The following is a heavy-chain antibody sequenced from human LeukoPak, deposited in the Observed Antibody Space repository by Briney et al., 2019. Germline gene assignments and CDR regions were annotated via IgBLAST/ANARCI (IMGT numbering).Heavy chain of an antibody. D-gene: IGHD3-22*01. CDR2: IRSKAYGGTT. CDR3: TRDAQRAYYYDSSGYAH. Sequence: GGSLRLSCAASGFTFSSYGMSWVRQAPGKGLEWVGFIRSKAYGGTTEYAASVKGRFTISRDDSKSIAYLQMNSLKTEDTAVYYCTRDAQRAYYYDSSGYAHWGQGTLVTVSS. CDR1: GFTFSSYG. J-gene: IGHJ4*02. V-gene: IGHV3-49*04.